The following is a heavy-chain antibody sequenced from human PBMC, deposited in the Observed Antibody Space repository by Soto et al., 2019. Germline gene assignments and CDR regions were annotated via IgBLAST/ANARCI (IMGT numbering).Heavy chain of an antibody. V-gene: IGHV4-38-2*01. CDR1: GYSISSGYY. J-gene: IGHJ4*02. Sequence: SETLSLTCAVSGYSISSGYYWGWIRQPPGKGLEWIGSIYHSGSTYYNPSLKSRVTISVDTSKNQFSLKLSSVTAADTAVYYCARVGDISSSSPTYYFDYWGQGTLVTVSS. CDR3: ARVGDISSSSPTYYFDY. CDR2: IYHSGST. D-gene: IGHD6-6*01.